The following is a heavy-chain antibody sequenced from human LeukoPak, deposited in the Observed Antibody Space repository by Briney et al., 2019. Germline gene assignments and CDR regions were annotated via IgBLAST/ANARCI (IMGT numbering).Heavy chain of an antibody. CDR3: ARDYYDSSGYIDAFDI. V-gene: IGHV3-48*03. Sequence: GGSLRLXCAASGFTFSSYEMNWVRQAPGKGLEWVSYISSSGSTIYYADSVKGRFTISRDNAKNSLYLQMNSLRAEDTAVYYCARDYYDSSGYIDAFDIWGQGTMVTVSS. CDR2: ISSSGSTI. J-gene: IGHJ3*02. CDR1: GFTFSSYE. D-gene: IGHD3-22*01.